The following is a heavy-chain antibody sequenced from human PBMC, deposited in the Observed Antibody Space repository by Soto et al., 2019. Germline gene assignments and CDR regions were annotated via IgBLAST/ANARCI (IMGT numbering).Heavy chain of an antibody. J-gene: IGHJ4*02. D-gene: IGHD3-10*01. Sequence: SETLSLTCTVSGGSMTSYYWTWIRQPPGKGLEWIGYNYYSGCTNYNPSLKSRITISMGRSKNQFSLELGSVTAADTAVYYCAKSELNFGTDYWGQGTLVTVSS. CDR3: AKSELNFGTDY. V-gene: IGHV4-59*08. CDR1: GGSMTSYY. CDR2: NYYSGCT.